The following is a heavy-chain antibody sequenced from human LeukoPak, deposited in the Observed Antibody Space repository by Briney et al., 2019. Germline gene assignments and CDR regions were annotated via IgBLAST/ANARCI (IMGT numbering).Heavy chain of an antibody. D-gene: IGHD3-10*01. CDR3: ARGDHYGSGSYDAFDI. CDR1: GYSFTSYW. J-gene: IGHJ3*02. V-gene: IGHV5-51*01. CDR2: LYPGDSGT. Sequence: GESLKISCKGSGYSFTSYWIGWVRQTPGKGLEWMGILYPGDSGTRYSPSFQGQVTISADKSISTAYLQWSSLKASDTAMYYCARGDHYGSGSYDAFDIWGRGTMVTVSS.